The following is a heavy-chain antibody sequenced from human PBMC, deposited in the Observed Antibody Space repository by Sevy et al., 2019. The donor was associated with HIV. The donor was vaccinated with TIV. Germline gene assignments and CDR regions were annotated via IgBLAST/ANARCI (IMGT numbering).Heavy chain of an antibody. V-gene: IGHV1-18*01. CDR3: AGGISVVATRGVWFDP. D-gene: IGHD5-12*01. CDR2: ISNFNSNR. J-gene: IGHJ5*02. CDR1: GYTFASYG. Sequence: ASVKVSCKASGYTFASYGITWVRQAPGQGLEGMGWISNFNSNRKSAQKFQDRLTLTTDTSTSTAFMELTSLRTDDTAVYYCAGGISVVATRGVWFDPWGQGTPVTVSS.